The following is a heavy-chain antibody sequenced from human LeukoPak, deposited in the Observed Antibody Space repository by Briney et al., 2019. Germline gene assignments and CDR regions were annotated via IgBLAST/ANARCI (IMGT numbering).Heavy chain of an antibody. CDR2: IYYSGTT. CDR3: AGGYDLGYYYYYGMDV. V-gene: IGHV4-28*01. J-gene: IGHJ6*02. Sequence: SGTLSLTCAVSDYSISSTNWWGWIRQSPGNGLEWIGYIYYSGTTYYDPSLKSRVTMSVDTSKNQFSLKLSSVTAVDTAVYYCAGGYDLGYYYYYGMDVWGQGTTVTVSS. D-gene: IGHD5-12*01. CDR1: DYSISSTNW.